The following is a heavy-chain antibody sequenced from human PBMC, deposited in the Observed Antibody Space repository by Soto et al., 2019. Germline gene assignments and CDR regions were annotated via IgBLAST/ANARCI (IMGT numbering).Heavy chain of an antibody. V-gene: IGHV4-59*12. Sequence: SETLSLTCTVSCGTFSPNYWSWIRQPPGKGLEWVGYIYYGGTTSYNPSLKSRVTISVDKSKNQFSLKLSSLTAADTAIYYCARTLYCDDDCFSFYSWGPGTLVTVSS. CDR2: IYYGGTT. D-gene: IGHD2-21*02. J-gene: IGHJ4*02. CDR3: ARTLYCDDDCFSFYS. CDR1: CGTFSPNY.